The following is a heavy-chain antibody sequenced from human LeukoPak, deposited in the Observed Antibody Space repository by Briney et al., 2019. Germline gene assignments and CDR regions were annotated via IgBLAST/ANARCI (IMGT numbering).Heavy chain of an antibody. D-gene: IGHD2/OR15-2a*01. J-gene: IGHJ5*02. CDR2: IRLEGSDT. Sequence: GRSLRPSCEPSAFPLSNTYITSVRQDRRDGLGWVTSIRLEGSDTSYGDSVKGPFTVSRAKAKTSLFLEMDSLRGDHTAVYFCTRGEYRFGVELWLDPWGQGTLVTVSS. V-gene: IGHV3-7*01. CDR1: AFPLSNTY. CDR3: TRGEYRFGVELWLDP.